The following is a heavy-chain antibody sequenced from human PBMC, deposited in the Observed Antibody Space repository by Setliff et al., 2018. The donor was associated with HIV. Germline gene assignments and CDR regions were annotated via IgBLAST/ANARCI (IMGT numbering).Heavy chain of an antibody. CDR1: GASISSGGDY. CDR2: VYTSGTT. Sequence: PSETLSLTCTVSGASISSGGDYWTWIRQPAGKGLEWIGHVYTSGTTKYNPSLKSRVSILGDTSKNQFSLKLSSVTAADTAVYYCARHVDIVVVVAAPSFDYWGQGTLVTVSS. D-gene: IGHD2-15*01. CDR3: ARHVDIVVVVAAPSFDY. V-gene: IGHV4-61*09. J-gene: IGHJ4*02.